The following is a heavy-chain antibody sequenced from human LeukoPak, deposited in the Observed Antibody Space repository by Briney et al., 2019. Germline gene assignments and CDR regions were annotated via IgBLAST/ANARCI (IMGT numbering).Heavy chain of an antibody. Sequence: SETLSLTCAVSGGSISSGGHSWSWIRQSPGKGLEWIGYIYHSGSTYYNPSLKSRVTISVDKSKNQFSLTLRSVTAADTAVYYCARHYGPWGQGTLVAVSS. CDR2: IYHSGST. V-gene: IGHV4-30-2*06. CDR1: GGSISSGGHS. CDR3: ARHYGP. J-gene: IGHJ5*02. D-gene: IGHD3-16*01.